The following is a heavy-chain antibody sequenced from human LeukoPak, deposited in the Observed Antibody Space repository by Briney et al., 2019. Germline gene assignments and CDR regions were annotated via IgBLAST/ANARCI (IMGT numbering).Heavy chain of an antibody. D-gene: IGHD3-10*01. CDR1: GVTFSSHS. Sequence: GGSLRLSCAASGVTFSSHSMHWVRQAPGKGLVWVSGISNDGTSTTYADSVKGRFTISRDNAKKSLYLQMNSLRAEDTALYYCARRDYYGSGSPDFWGQGTLVTVSS. V-gene: IGHV3-74*01. CDR2: ISNDGTST. J-gene: IGHJ4*02. CDR3: ARRDYYGSGSPDF.